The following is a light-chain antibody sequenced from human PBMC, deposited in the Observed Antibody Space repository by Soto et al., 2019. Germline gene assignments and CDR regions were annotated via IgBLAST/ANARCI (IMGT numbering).Light chain of an antibody. CDR3: QQRSNWLT. CDR1: PSVSSY. CDR2: DAS. V-gene: IGKV3-11*01. J-gene: IGKJ4*01. Sequence: EIVLPQSPATLSLSPGERATLSCRASPSVSSYLAWYQQKPGQAPRLLIYDASNRATGIPARCSGSGSGTDFTLNISSLEPDDFAGYYCQQRSNWLTFGGGPKVEIK.